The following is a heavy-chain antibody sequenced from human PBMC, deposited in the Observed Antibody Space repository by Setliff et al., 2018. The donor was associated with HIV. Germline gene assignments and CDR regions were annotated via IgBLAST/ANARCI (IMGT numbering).Heavy chain of an antibody. J-gene: IGHJ4*02. CDR2: INMYTANP. CDR1: GYTFTTYA. CDR3: ARDRYGASFDS. Sequence: ASVKVSCKASGYTFTTYAINWVRQAPGQGLEWMGWINMYTANPSYAQGFTGRFVFSLDTSVSTAYLQISSLEAEGTALYYCARDRYGASFDSWGQGTLVTVSS. D-gene: IGHD3-16*02. V-gene: IGHV7-4-1*02.